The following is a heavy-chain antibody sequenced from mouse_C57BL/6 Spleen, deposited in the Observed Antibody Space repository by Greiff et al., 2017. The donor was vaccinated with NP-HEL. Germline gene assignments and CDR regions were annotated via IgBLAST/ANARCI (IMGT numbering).Heavy chain of an antibody. J-gene: IGHJ2*01. CDR3: ARLWARVSFDY. D-gene: IGHD1-1*02. CDR1: GYSFTGYF. CDR2: INPYNGDT. Sequence: EVQLQQSGPELVKPGASVKISCKASGYSFTGYFMNWVMQSHGKSLEWIGRINPYNGDTFYNQKFKGKATLTVDKSSSTAHMELRSLTSEDSAVYYCARLWARVSFDYWGQGTTLTVSS. V-gene: IGHV1-20*01.